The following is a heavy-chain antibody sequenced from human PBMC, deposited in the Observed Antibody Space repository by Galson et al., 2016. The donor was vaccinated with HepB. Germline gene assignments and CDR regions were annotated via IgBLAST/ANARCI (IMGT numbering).Heavy chain of an antibody. J-gene: IGHJ6*03. Sequence: SVKVSCKASGYTFTSFAISWVRQAPGQGLEWMGWISAYNGNTNYAQKFQGRVTMTTNTSTSTAHMELRRLISDDTAVYYCARGTAAAPSHYMDVWGKGTTVTVSS. D-gene: IGHD6-13*01. V-gene: IGHV1-18*01. CDR3: ARGTAAAPSHYMDV. CDR1: GYTFTSFA. CDR2: ISAYNGNT.